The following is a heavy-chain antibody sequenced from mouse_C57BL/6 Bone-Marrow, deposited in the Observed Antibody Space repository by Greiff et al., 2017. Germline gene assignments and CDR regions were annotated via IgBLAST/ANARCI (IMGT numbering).Heavy chain of an antibody. CDR2: ILPGSGST. D-gene: IGHD1-1*01. Sequence: QVQLQQSGAELMKPGASVKLSCKATGYTFTGYWIEWVKQRPGHGLEWIGEILPGSGSTNYNEKFKGKATFTADTSSNPAYMQISSLTTEDSAIYYCARSIFITPYYSAMDYWGQGTSVTVSS. CDR1: GYTFTGYW. CDR3: ARSIFITPYYSAMDY. V-gene: IGHV1-9*01. J-gene: IGHJ4*01.